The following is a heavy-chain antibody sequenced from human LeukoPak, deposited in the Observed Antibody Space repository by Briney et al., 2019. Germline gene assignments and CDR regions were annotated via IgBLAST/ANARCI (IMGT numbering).Heavy chain of an antibody. CDR3: SGSVVAPGLPRDYYGMDV. J-gene: IGHJ6*02. CDR2: IWFEAIKK. Sequence: GGSLRLSCAASGFTFSSYSMNWVRRAPGKGLEWVVIIWFEAIKKYYADSVKGRFTISRDNSKNTLYLQMNSLRAEDTAIYYCSGSVVAPGLPRDYYGMDVWGQGTTVTVSS. V-gene: IGHV3-33*08. D-gene: IGHD2-2*01. CDR1: GFTFSSYS.